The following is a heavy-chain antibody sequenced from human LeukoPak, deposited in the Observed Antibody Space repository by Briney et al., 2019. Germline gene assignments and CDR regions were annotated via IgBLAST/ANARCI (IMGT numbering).Heavy chain of an antibody. CDR1: GGSFSGYY. J-gene: IGHJ3*02. Sequence: SETLSLTCAVYGGSFSGYYWSWIRQPPGKGLEWIGEINHSGSTNYNPSIKSRVTISVDTSKNQFSQKLSSVTAADTAVYYCARFPPHSRAAAAGTLYHRGAFDIWGQGTMVTVSS. D-gene: IGHD6-13*01. V-gene: IGHV4-34*01. CDR2: INHSGST. CDR3: ARFPPHSRAAAAGTLYHRGAFDI.